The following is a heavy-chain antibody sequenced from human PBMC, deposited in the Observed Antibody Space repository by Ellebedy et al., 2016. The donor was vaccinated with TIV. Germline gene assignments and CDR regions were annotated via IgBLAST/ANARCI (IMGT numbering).Heavy chain of an antibody. Sequence: AASVKVSCKASGYTLTSYYVHWVQQAPGQGLEWMGIINPSGTSTSYAQKFQGSVTMTRDTSTSTVYMELSSLRSEVTAVYYCVGSTTGGGAFDPWGQGTLVTVSS. D-gene: IGHD1-14*01. J-gene: IGHJ5*02. CDR1: GYTLTSYY. CDR3: VGSTTGGGAFDP. CDR2: INPSGTST. V-gene: IGHV1-46*01.